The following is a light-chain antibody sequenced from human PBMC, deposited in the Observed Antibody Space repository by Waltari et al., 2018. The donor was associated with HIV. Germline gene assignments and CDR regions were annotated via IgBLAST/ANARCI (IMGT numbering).Light chain of an antibody. V-gene: IGLV4-60*03. CDR2: LEGSGRC. CDR1: SGHRRYL. J-gene: IGLJ2*01. CDR3: GTWDSNTHKVG. Sequence: QPVLTQSSSASASLGSSVKLTCTLSSGHRRYLIARHPQQPGTAPRYLMKLEGSGRCKQGSGIPDRFSGSSSGADLYLTISNLQSEDEADYYCGTWDSNTHKVGFGGGTKLTV.